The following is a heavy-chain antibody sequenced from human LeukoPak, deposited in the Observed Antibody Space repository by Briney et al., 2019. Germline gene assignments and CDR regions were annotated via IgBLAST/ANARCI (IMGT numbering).Heavy chain of an antibody. CDR3: ARALYGSGSPSDY. V-gene: IGHV4-4*07. CDR1: GGSISSYY. Sequence: SETLSLTCSVSGGSISSYYWSWIRQPAGKGREWIGRIYTTGNTDYNPSLKSRVTMSVDTSKNQFSLNLSSVTAADTAVYYCARALYGSGSPSDYWGQGTLVTVSS. CDR2: IYTTGNT. D-gene: IGHD3-10*01. J-gene: IGHJ4*02.